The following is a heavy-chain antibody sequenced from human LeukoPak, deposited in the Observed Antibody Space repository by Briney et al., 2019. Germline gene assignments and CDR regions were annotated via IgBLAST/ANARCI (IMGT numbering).Heavy chain of an antibody. CDR1: GFTFSNYG. J-gene: IGHJ4*02. V-gene: IGHV3-33*01. CDR2: IWYDGSNK. D-gene: IGHD3-22*01. Sequence: PGRSLRLSCAASGFTFSNYGMHWVRQAPGKGLEWGAVIWYDGSNKYYADSVKGRFIISRDNSKNTLYLQMNSLRAEDTAVYYCARDISGYYYFDYWGQGTLVTVSS. CDR3: ARDISGYYYFDY.